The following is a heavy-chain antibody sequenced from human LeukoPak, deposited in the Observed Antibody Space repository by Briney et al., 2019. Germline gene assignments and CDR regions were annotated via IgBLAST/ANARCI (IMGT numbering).Heavy chain of an antibody. V-gene: IGHV1-2*06. Sequence: ASVKVSCKASGYTFTGYYMHWVRQAPGQGLEWMGRINSSSGGTNYAQKFQGRVTMTRDTSISTAYMELSRLRSDDTAVYYCASYRRGFLALDYWGQGTLVTVSS. J-gene: IGHJ4*02. D-gene: IGHD2/OR15-2a*01. CDR3: ASYRRGFLALDY. CDR2: INSSSGGT. CDR1: GYTFTGYY.